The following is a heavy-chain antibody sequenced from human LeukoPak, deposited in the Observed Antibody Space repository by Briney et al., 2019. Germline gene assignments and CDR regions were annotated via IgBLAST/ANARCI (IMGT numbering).Heavy chain of an antibody. Sequence: GGSLRLSCAASGFTFSTSPMSWARQAPGKGLEWVSAISGSGGSTYYADSVKGRFTISRDNSKNTLYLQMNSLRAEDTAVYYCAKDGDSSPTRYWGQGTLVTVSS. J-gene: IGHJ4*02. CDR2: ISGSGGST. CDR1: GFTFSTSP. D-gene: IGHD6-13*01. CDR3: AKDGDSSPTRY. V-gene: IGHV3-23*01.